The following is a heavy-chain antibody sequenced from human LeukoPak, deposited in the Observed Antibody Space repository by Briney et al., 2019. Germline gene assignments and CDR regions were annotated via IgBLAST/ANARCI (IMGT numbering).Heavy chain of an antibody. CDR2: IYYSGST. J-gene: IGHJ4*02. Sequence: PSETLSLTCTVSGGSISSSTYYWGWIRQPPGKGLEWIGSIYYSGSTYYNPSLKSRLTISVDTSKNQFSLKLSSVTAADTAIYYCARTTGARATARGIFDYWGQGTLVTVSS. CDR3: ARTTGARATARGIFDY. D-gene: IGHD7-27*01. CDR1: GGSISSSTYY. V-gene: IGHV4-39*01.